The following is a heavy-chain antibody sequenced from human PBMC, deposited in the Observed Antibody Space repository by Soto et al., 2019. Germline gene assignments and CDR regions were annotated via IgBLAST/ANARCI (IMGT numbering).Heavy chain of an antibody. D-gene: IGHD6-13*01. Sequence: TLSLTCTVSGGSISSGGYYWIWIRQHPGKGLEWIGYIYYSGSTYYNPSLKSRVTISVDTSKNQFSLKLSSVTAADTAVYYCARDGGAAAGTGYWGQGTLVTVSS. CDR2: IYYSGST. CDR1: GGSISSGGYY. J-gene: IGHJ4*02. V-gene: IGHV4-31*03. CDR3: ARDGGAAAGTGY.